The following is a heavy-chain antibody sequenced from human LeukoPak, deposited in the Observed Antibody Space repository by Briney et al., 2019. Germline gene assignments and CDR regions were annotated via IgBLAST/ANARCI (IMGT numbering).Heavy chain of an antibody. V-gene: IGHV3-7*01. D-gene: IGHD6-13*01. CDR1: GFTLSNHW. J-gene: IGHJ5*02. Sequence: PGGSLRLSCAASGFTLSNHWMTWVRQVPGRGPEWVANVNRDGSETYYLDSVKGRFTISRDNAKNSLYLQMNSLRAGDTAVYYCAREEYSSSSWGQGTLVTVSS. CDR2: VNRDGSET. CDR3: AREEYSSSS.